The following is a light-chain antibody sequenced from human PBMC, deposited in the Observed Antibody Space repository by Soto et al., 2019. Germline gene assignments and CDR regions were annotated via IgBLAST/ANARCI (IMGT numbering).Light chain of an antibody. J-gene: IGLJ1*01. CDR2: ETD. CDR1: SSNTGNNY. V-gene: IGLV1-51*02. Sequence: QSVLTQPPSVSAAPGQRVTISCSGSSSNTGNNYVSWYQQLPGTAPKLLICETDKRPSGIPDRFSGSKSGTSATLGITGLQTGDEADYYCATWDSSLVAHVFGTGTKVTVL. CDR3: ATWDSSLVAHV.